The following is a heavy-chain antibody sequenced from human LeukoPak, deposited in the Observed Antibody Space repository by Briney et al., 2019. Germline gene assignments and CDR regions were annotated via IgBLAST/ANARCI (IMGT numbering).Heavy chain of an antibody. D-gene: IGHD2-2*01. Sequence: GGSLRLSCAASGFTFTTYSMNWVRQAPGKGLEWVSYISSSSNTIYYADSVKGRFTISRDNAKNSLYLQMNSLRADDTAVYYCVPSYCSSTSCYHYFEYWGQGTPVTVSS. J-gene: IGHJ4*02. CDR2: ISSSSNTI. CDR3: VPSYCSSTSCYHYFEY. V-gene: IGHV3-48*01. CDR1: GFTFTTYS.